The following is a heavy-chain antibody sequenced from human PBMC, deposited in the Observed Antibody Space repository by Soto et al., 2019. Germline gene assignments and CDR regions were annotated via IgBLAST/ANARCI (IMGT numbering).Heavy chain of an antibody. D-gene: IGHD5-18*01. V-gene: IGHV3-48*02. CDR3: AREGYGPDYYYYYGMDV. CDR2: ISSSSSTI. CDR1: GFTFSSYS. Sequence: GGSLRLSCAASGFTFSSYSMNWVRQAPGKGLEWVSYISSSSSTIYYADSVKGRFTISRDNAKNSLYLQMNSLRDEDTAVYYCAREGYGPDYYYYYGMDVWGQGTTVTVSS. J-gene: IGHJ6*02.